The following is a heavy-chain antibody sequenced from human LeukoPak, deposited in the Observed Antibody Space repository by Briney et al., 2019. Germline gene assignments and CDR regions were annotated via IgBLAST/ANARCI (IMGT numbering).Heavy chain of an antibody. Sequence: VASVKVSCTASGYTFTSYYMHWVRQAPGQGLEWMGIINPSGGSTSYAQKFQGRVTMTRDTSTSTVYMELSSLRSEDTAVYYCARDLRWELPLDYWGQGTLVTVSS. J-gene: IGHJ4*02. D-gene: IGHD1-26*01. CDR3: ARDLRWELPLDY. CDR2: INPSGGST. CDR1: GYTFTSYY. V-gene: IGHV1-46*01.